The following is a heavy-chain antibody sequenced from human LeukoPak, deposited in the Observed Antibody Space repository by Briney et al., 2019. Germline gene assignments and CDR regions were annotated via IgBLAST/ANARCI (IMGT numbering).Heavy chain of an antibody. CDR2: IYSGDSDT. Sequence: RGESLKISCRCSGYSFNTYWIGWVRQMPGKGLEWMGIIYSGDSDTRYSPSFQGQVTMSADKSINTAYLQWSSLKASDTAMYYCARRQGCSSTRCPPDYWGQGTLVTV. J-gene: IGHJ4*02. CDR3: ARRQGCSSTRCPPDY. CDR1: GYSFNTYW. V-gene: IGHV5-51*01. D-gene: IGHD2-2*01.